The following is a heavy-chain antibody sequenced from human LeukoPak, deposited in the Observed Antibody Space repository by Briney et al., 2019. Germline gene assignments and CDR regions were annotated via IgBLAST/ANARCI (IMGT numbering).Heavy chain of an antibody. CDR3: ARGPPTYYYDSSGYLPF. CDR1: GGTFSSYA. V-gene: IGHV1-69*13. D-gene: IGHD3-22*01. J-gene: IGHJ4*02. CDR2: IIPIFGTA. Sequence: ASVKVSCKASGGTFSSYAISWVRQAPGQGLEWMGGIIPIFGTANYAQKFQGSVTITADESTSTAYMELSSLRSEDTAVYYCARGPPTYYYDSSGYLPFWGQGTLVTVSS.